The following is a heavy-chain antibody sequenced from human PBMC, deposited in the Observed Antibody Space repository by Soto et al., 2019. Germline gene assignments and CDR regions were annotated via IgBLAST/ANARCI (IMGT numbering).Heavy chain of an antibody. CDR2: ISYDGSNK. Sequence: QVQLVESGGGVVQPGRSLRLSGAASGFTFSSYGMHWVRQAPGKGLEWVAVISYDGSNKYYADSVKGRFTISRDNSKNTLYLQMNSLRAEDTAVYYCAKEEYSYGWGYGMDVWGQGTTVTVSS. V-gene: IGHV3-30*18. CDR3: AKEEYSYGWGYGMDV. J-gene: IGHJ6*02. CDR1: GFTFSSYG. D-gene: IGHD5-18*01.